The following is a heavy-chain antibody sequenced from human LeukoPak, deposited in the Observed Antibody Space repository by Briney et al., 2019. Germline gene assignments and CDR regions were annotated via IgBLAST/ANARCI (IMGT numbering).Heavy chain of an antibody. CDR1: GFTFKDYG. CDR3: AKHLRATNTYIFFGLDV. V-gene: IGHV3-9*01. CDR2: SNWNGGGT. Sequence: GGSLRLSCAATGFTFKDYGMHWVRQPPGKGLEWVSGSNWNGGGTDYAGSVKGGFTISKDNAKNSLYLQMTSLRPEDTALYYCAKHLRATNTYIFFGLDVWGQGTTVTVSS. J-gene: IGHJ6*02. D-gene: IGHD1-26*01.